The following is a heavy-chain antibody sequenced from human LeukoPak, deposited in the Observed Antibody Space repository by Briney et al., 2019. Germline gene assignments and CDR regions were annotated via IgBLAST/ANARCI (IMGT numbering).Heavy chain of an antibody. CDR3: ASYYDYVWANEDAFDI. Sequence: GGSLRLSCAASGFTFSTYWMSWGRQAPGKGLEWVANIKQDGSEEYYVDSVKGRFTISRDNAKNSLYLQMNSLRAEDTAVYYCASYYDYVWANEDAFDIWGQGTMVTVSS. J-gene: IGHJ3*02. CDR2: IKQDGSEE. CDR1: GFTFSTYW. V-gene: IGHV3-7*03. D-gene: IGHD3-16*01.